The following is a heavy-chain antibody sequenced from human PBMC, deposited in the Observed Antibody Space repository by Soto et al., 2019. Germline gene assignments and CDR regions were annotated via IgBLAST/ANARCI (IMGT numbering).Heavy chain of an antibody. D-gene: IGHD6-13*01. Sequence: CAAAGYILCGYAMHWARKAPGKGLEWVAVISYDGSHKYYAGSVKGRFTISIYNSNNALYLQMNSLGAEDTAMYDCARDREIAAQPFSCMDGWGQGTTGTVSS. CDR3: ARDREIAAQPFSCMDG. CDR2: ISYDGSHK. J-gene: IGHJ6*02. CDR1: GYILCGYA. V-gene: IGHV3-30-3*01.